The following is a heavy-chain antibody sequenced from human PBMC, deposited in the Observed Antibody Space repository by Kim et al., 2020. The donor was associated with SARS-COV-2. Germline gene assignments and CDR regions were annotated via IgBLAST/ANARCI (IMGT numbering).Heavy chain of an antibody. J-gene: IGHJ6*02. CDR2: NNHSGST. Sequence: SETLSLTCAVYGGSFSGYYWSWIRQPPGKGLEWIGENNHSGSTTYNPPLKSRLTILVDTSKNKFSLKLISLTAADTTVYYSATGRGYYGSGSYYVYYGMDVWGQGTPVTVSS. D-gene: IGHD3-10*01. V-gene: IGHV4-34*01. CDR1: GGSFSGYY. CDR3: ATGRGYYGSGSYYVYYGMDV.